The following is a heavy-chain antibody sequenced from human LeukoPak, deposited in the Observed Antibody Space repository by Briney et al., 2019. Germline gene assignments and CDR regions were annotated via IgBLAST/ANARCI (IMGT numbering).Heavy chain of an antibody. Sequence: ASVKVSCKASGGTFSSYAISWVRQAPGQGLEWMGRIIPILGIANYAQKFRGRVTITADKSTSTAYMELSSLRSEDTAVYYCARDQGECSSTSCHYYYYYGMDVWGQGTTVTVSS. D-gene: IGHD2-2*01. CDR3: ARDQGECSSTSCHYYYYYGMDV. CDR1: GGTFSSYA. CDR2: IIPILGIA. V-gene: IGHV1-69*04. J-gene: IGHJ6*02.